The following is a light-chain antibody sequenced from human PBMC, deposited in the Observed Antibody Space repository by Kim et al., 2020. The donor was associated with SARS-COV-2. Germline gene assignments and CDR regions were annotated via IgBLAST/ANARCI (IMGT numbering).Light chain of an antibody. CDR3: GA. J-gene: IGKJ3*01. CDR1: QSISSW. Sequence: GDRVTITCRASQSISSWLAWYQQKPGKAPKLLIYDASSLESGVPSRFSGSGSGTEFTLTISSLQPDDVATYYLGAFGPGTKVDIK. V-gene: IGKV1-5*01. CDR2: DAS.